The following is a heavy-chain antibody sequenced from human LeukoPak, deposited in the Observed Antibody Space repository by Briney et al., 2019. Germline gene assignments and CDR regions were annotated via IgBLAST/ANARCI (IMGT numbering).Heavy chain of an antibody. CDR1: GGTFSSYA. CDR2: IIPIFGTA. D-gene: IGHD3-10*01. Sequence: ASVKVSCKASGGTFSSYAISWVRQAPGQGLEWMGGIIPIFGTANYAQKFQGRVTITADESTSTAYMELSSLRSEDTAVYYCARSDGFRATMVRGVIILPEDYWGQGTLVTVSS. V-gene: IGHV1-69*13. J-gene: IGHJ4*02. CDR3: ARSDGFRATMVRGVIILPEDY.